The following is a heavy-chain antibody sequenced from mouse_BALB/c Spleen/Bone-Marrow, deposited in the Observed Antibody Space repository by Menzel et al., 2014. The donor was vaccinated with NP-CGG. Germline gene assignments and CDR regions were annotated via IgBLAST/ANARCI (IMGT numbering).Heavy chain of an antibody. V-gene: IGHV2-9*02. D-gene: IGHD2-3*01. J-gene: IGHJ1*01. CDR1: GFSLTSYG. CDR3: VRGGGDGYYNWYFDV. CDR2: IWAGGST. Sequence: QVQLKESGPGLVAPSQSLSITCTVSGFSLTSYGAHWVRQPPGKGLEWLGVIWAGGSTNYNSALMSRLSISKDNSKSQVFLKMNSLQTDDKAMYYCVRGGGDGYYNWYFDVWGAGTTVTVSS.